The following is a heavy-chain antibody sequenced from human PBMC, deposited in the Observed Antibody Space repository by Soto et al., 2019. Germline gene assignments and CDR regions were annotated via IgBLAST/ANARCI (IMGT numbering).Heavy chain of an antibody. Sequence: EVQLVESGGGLVQPGGSLRLSCAASGFTFDDYSMHWVRQAPGKGLEWVSGISCESGTIDYADSVKGRFTISRDNAKNSLFLQMTGLRPEDTALYYCAKDKATRYYGLAVWGQGTTVTVSS. J-gene: IGHJ6*02. V-gene: IGHV3-9*01. CDR2: ISCESGTI. D-gene: IGHD2-15*01. CDR1: GFTFDDYS. CDR3: AKDKATRYYGLAV.